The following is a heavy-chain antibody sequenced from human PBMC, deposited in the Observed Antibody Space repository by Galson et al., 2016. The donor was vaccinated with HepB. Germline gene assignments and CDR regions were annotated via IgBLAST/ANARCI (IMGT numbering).Heavy chain of an antibody. CDR1: GDSIRSTGHY. CDR3: ARQVVVPAVIAHCAPYFDS. Sequence: SETLSLTCSVSGDSIRSTGHYWAWIRQPPGKGLEWIGNIYYTGNTFYNSSLQSRVSISEDTSNNHFSLTLTSVTASDTAIYYCARQVVVPAVIAHCAPYFDSWGLGILGTVSS. CDR2: IYYTGNT. V-gene: IGHV4-39*01. J-gene: IGHJ4*02. D-gene: IGHD2-2*01.